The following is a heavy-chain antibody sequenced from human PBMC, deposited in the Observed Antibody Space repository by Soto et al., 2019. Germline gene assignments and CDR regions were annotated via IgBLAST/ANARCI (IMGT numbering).Heavy chain of an antibody. D-gene: IGHD1-26*01. CDR1: GGSISSGGYY. Sequence: SETLSLTCTVSGGSISSGGYYWSWIRQHPGKGLEWIWYIYYSGSTYYNPSLKSRVTISVDTSKNQFSLKLSSVTAADTAVYYCASLIVGAIDYWGQGTLVTVSS. CDR2: IYYSGST. CDR3: ASLIVGAIDY. V-gene: IGHV4-31*03. J-gene: IGHJ4*02.